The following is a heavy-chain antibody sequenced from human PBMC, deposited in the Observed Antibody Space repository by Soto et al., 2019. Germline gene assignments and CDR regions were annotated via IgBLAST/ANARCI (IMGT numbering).Heavy chain of an antibody. CDR2: ISCYNGNT. D-gene: IGHD2-15*01. CDR3: ASWEDIVVVVAATGGDY. Sequence: QLQLVQSGAEVKKPGASVKVSCKASGYTFTSYGISWVRQAPGQGLEWMGSISCYNGNTNYAQKLLVRVTMTTDTCTSTAYMALRSRRSDDPAVYYCASWEDIVVVVAATGGDYWGQGTLVTVSS. V-gene: IGHV1-18*01. J-gene: IGHJ4*02. CDR1: GYTFTSYG.